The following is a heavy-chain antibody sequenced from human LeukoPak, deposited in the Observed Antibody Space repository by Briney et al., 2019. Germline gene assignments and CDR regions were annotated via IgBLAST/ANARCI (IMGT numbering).Heavy chain of an antibody. V-gene: IGHV4-38-2*02. D-gene: IGHD1-26*01. J-gene: IGHJ3*02. CDR1: GYSISSGYY. Sequence: SETLSLTCTVSGYSISSGYYWGWIRQPPGKGLEWIGSIYHSGRTFYNPSLKSRVAISVDTSKNHFSLRLNSVTAADTAVYYCATYSGTYSAFDIWGLGTLVTVSS. CDR3: ATYSGTYSAFDI. CDR2: IYHSGRT.